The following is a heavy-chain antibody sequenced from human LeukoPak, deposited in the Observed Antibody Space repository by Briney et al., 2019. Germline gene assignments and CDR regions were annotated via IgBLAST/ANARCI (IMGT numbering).Heavy chain of an antibody. CDR2: ISGNSGSL. CDR1: GFTFDDYA. J-gene: IGHJ6*02. V-gene: IGHV3-9*01. CDR3: AKADTTVADGMDV. D-gene: IGHD4-23*01. Sequence: GRSLRLSCAASGFTFDDYAMHWVRQAPGKGLEWVSGISGNSGSLGSAASVKGRFPISRDNAKNFLYLQMNSLRAEDTALYYCAKADTTVADGMDVWGQGTTVTVSS.